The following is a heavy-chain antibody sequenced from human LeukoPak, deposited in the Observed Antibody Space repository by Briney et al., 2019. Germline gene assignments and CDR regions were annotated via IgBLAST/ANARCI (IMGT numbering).Heavy chain of an antibody. Sequence: GGSLTLSCAPSGLTFRNYWMSWVRQAPGKGLEWEANIKLEGSEIYDVVAVKGRFTISRDSAKNSLYLQINSLRAEDTAVYYRARDQGSMIVVGTTNANFDLWGRGTLVTVSS. CDR2: IKLEGSEI. V-gene: IGHV3-7*01. D-gene: IGHD3-22*01. CDR1: GLTFRNYW. J-gene: IGHJ2*01. CDR3: ARDQGSMIVVGTTNANFDL.